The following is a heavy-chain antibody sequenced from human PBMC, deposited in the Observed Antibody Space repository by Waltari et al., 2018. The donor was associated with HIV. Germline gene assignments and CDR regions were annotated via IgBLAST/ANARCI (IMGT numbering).Heavy chain of an antibody. CDR1: GYTFTSYG. V-gene: IGHV1-18*01. CDR3: ARDLSGGAMYYDFSYYYYGMDV. J-gene: IGHJ6*02. Sequence: QVQLVQSGAEVKKPGASVKVSCKASGYTFTSYGISWVRQAPGQGLEWMGWISAYNGNTNYAQKLQGRVTMTTDTSTSTAYMELRSLRSDDTAVYYCARDLSGGAMYYDFSYYYYGMDVWGQGTTVTVSS. CDR2: ISAYNGNT. D-gene: IGHD3-3*01.